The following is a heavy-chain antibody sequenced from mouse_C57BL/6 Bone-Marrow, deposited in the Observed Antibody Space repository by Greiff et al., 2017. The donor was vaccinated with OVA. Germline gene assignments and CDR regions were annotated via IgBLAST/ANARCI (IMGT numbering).Heavy chain of an antibody. Sequence: EVQLQQSGAELVRPGASVKLSCTASGFNIKDYYMHWVKQRPEQGLEWIGRIDPEDGDTEYAPKFQGKATMTADTSSNTAYLQLSSLTSEYTAVYYCTTRGGNSWFAYWGQGTLVTVSA. V-gene: IGHV14-1*01. CDR3: TTRGGNSWFAY. CDR2: IDPEDGDT. D-gene: IGHD2-1*01. J-gene: IGHJ3*01. CDR1: GFNIKDYY.